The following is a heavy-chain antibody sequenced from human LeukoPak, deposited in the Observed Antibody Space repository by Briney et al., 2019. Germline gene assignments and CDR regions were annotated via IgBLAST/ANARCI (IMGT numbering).Heavy chain of an antibody. D-gene: IGHD6-19*01. Sequence: GGSLRLSCAASGFAFSSYSMHWVRQAPGKGLEWVANIKPNGGEQYYVDSVKGRFTISRDNAHNSLYLQMNGLTAEDTAVYYCASQPSAVAGNYWGQGTLVTVSS. V-gene: IGHV3-7*02. J-gene: IGHJ4*02. CDR2: IKPNGGEQ. CDR3: ASQPSAVAGNY. CDR1: GFAFSSYS.